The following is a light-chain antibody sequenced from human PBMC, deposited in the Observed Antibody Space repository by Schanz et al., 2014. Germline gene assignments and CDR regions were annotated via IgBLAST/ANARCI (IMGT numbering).Light chain of an antibody. CDR2: EVV. J-gene: IGLJ1*01. CDR1: SSDIGRYNY. CDR3: SSYTSSSTYV. V-gene: IGLV2-14*01. Sequence: QSALTQPPSASGSPGQSVTISCTGTSSDIGRYNYVSWYQQHPGKAPKLILFEVVKRPSGVSNRFSGSESGNTASLTISGLQAEDEGDYYCSSYTSSSTYVFGTGTKLTVL.